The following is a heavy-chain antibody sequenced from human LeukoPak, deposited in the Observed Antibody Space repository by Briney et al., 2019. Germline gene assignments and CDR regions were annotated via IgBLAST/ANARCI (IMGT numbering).Heavy chain of an antibody. J-gene: IGHJ4*02. D-gene: IGHD3-9*01. Sequence: PSETLSFTCTVSGGSISSYYWSWIRQPAGKGLEWIGRIYTSGSTNYNSSLKSRVTMSVDTSKNQFSLKLSSVTAADTAVYYCARDREYYDILTGYYKNPYFDYWGQGTLVTVSS. CDR1: GGSISSYY. CDR2: IYTSGST. CDR3: ARDREYYDILTGYYKNPYFDY. V-gene: IGHV4-4*07.